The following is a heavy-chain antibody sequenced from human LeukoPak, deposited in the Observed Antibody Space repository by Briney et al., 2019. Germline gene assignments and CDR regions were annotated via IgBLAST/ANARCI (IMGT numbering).Heavy chain of an antibody. CDR3: ARTRAYSSSWYDY. Sequence: TSETLSLTCAVYGVSFSDYYWSWIRQPPGKGLEWIGEINHSGSTNYNPSLKSRVTISVDTSKNQFSLKLSSVTAADTAVYYCARTRAYSSSWYDYWGQGTLVTVSS. J-gene: IGHJ4*02. D-gene: IGHD6-13*01. CDR1: GVSFSDYY. V-gene: IGHV4-34*01. CDR2: INHSGST.